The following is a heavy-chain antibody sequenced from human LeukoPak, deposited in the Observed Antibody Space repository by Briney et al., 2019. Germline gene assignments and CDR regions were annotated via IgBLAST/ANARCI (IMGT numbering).Heavy chain of an antibody. Sequence: GGSLRLSCAASGFIFSSYAMTWVRRAPGKGLEWVSAISGNGGSAYYADSVKGRFTISRDNSKNTLYLHMNSLTAEDTAVYYCAREPSHSGGFDYWGQGTLVTVSS. CDR2: ISGNGGSA. CDR1: GFIFSSYA. CDR3: AREPSHSGGFDY. V-gene: IGHV3-23*01. J-gene: IGHJ4*02. D-gene: IGHD1-26*01.